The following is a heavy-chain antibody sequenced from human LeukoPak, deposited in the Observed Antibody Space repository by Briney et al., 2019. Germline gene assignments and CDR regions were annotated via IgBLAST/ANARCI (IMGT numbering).Heavy chain of an antibody. CDR3: ARDRGGSGSQDYYYYGMDV. Sequence: SETLSLTCTVSGGSISSYYWSWIRQPPGKGLEWIGYIYYSGSTNYNPSLKSRVTISVDTSKNQFSLKLSSVTAADTTVYYCARDRGGSGSQDYYYYGMDVWGKGTTVTVSS. J-gene: IGHJ6*04. CDR2: IYYSGST. D-gene: IGHD3-10*01. V-gene: IGHV4-59*01. CDR1: GGSISSYY.